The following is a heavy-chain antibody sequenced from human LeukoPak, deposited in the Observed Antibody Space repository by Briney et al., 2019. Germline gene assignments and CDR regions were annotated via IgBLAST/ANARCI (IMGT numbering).Heavy chain of an antibody. D-gene: IGHD5-18*01. Sequence: KTGGSLRLSCAASGFTFSSYSMNWVRQAPGKGLEWVSSISSSSSYIYYADSVKGRFTISRDNAKNSLYLQMNSLRAEDTAVYYCARDRVVDTAMVIGYWGQGTLVTVSS. V-gene: IGHV3-21*01. J-gene: IGHJ4*02. CDR2: ISSSSSYI. CDR3: ARDRVVDTAMVIGY. CDR1: GFTFSSYS.